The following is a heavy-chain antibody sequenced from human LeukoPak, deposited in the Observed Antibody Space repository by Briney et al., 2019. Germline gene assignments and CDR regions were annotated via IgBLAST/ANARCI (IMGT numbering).Heavy chain of an antibody. CDR1: GGTFSSYA. CDR3: ARDDGYCSGGSCYSGWFDP. CDR2: IIPIFGTA. D-gene: IGHD2-15*01. J-gene: IGHJ5*02. Sequence: SVKVSCKASGGTFSSYAISWVRQAPGQGLEWMGGIIPIFGTANYAQKFQGRVTITADESTSTAYMELSSLRSEDTAAYYCARDDGYCSGGSCYSGWFDPWGQGTLVTVSS. V-gene: IGHV1-69*01.